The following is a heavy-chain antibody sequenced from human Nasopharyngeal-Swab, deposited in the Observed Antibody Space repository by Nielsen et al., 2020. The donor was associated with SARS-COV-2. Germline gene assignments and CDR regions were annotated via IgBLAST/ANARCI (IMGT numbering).Heavy chain of an antibody. CDR1: GFTFSSYS. Sequence: GESLKISCAASGFTFSSYSMNWVRQAPGKGLEWVSSISSSSSYIYYADSVKGRFTISRDNAKNSLYLQMNSLRAEDTAVYYCAREPQGAFDIWGQGTMVTVSS. CDR2: ISSSSSYI. J-gene: IGHJ3*02. V-gene: IGHV3-21*01. CDR3: AREPQGAFDI.